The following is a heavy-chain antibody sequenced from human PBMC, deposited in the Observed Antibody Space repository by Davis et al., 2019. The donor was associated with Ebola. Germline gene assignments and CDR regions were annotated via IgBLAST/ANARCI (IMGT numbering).Heavy chain of an antibody. J-gene: IGHJ4*02. CDR1: GYTFTNYG. Sequence: AASVKVSCKASGYTFTNYGVSWVRQAPGQGLEWMGWFSAYSGNTNYAQKFQGRVTMTTDTSTSTAYMELRSLRSDDTAVYYCARVRGYSIRGNDYWGQGTLVTVSS. CDR3: ARVRGYSIRGNDY. V-gene: IGHV1-18*04. D-gene: IGHD5-12*01. CDR2: FSAYSGNT.